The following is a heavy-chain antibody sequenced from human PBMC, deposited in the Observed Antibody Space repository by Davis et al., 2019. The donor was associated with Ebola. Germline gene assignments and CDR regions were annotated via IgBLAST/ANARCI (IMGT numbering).Heavy chain of an antibody. CDR1: GFTFTSNV. J-gene: IGHJ4*02. Sequence: GGSLRLSCAASGFTFTSNVMTCVRQSPGKGLEWVASISGSGDRTYYADSVKGRFTISRDNSRNTLFLHMNSLRAEDTAIYYCAKAGYCSSSTTSCYLVGEFDYWGQGTLVTVSS. CDR2: ISGSGDRT. CDR3: AKAGYCSSSTTSCYLVGEFDY. D-gene: IGHD2-2*01. V-gene: IGHV3-23*01.